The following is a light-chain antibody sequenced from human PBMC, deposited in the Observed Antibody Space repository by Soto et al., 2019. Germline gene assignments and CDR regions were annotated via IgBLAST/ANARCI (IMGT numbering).Light chain of an antibody. Sequence: EIVLTQSPGTLSLSPGESTTLSCRASQSVGRNFLAWYQQKPGRAPRLLIHGASYRATGVPDRFSGSGSETDFTLTISRLEPEDFAVYYCRQYAASPLTFGGGTKVEIK. J-gene: IGKJ4*01. CDR2: GAS. V-gene: IGKV3-20*01. CDR3: RQYAASPLT. CDR1: QSVGRNF.